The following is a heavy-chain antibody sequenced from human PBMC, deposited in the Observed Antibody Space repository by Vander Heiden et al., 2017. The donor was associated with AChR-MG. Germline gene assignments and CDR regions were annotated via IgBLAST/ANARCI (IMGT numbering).Heavy chain of an antibody. J-gene: IGHJ5*02. CDR3: ARGIDRQLLISTSEYNWFDP. Sequence: VQLVQSGAEVKKPGASVKVSCKASRYTFTSSDITGVRQATGQGLEWMGWMNPNSGNTGYAQKFQGRVTMTRNTSISTAYMELSSLRSEDTAVYYCARGIDRQLLISTSEYNWFDPWGQGTLVTVSS. D-gene: IGHD2-2*01. CDR1: RYTFTSSD. CDR2: MNPNSGNT. V-gene: IGHV1-8*01.